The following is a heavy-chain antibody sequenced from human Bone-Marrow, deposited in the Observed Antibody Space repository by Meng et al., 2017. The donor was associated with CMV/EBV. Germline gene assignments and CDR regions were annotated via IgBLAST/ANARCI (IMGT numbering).Heavy chain of an antibody. CDR1: GGSFSGYY. D-gene: IGHD6-19*01. V-gene: IGHV4-34*01. Sequence: SETLSLTCAVYGGSFSGYYWSWIRQPPGKGLEWIGEINHSGSTNYNPSLKSRVTISVDTSKNQFSLKLSSVIAADTAVYYCARCIIAVAGKGGFDYWGQGTLVTAS. J-gene: IGHJ4*02. CDR3: ARCIIAVAGKGGFDY. CDR2: INHSGST.